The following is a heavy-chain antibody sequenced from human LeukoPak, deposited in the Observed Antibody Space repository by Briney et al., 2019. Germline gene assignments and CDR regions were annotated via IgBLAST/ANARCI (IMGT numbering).Heavy chain of an antibody. D-gene: IGHD5-12*01. V-gene: IGHV4-34*01. CDR2: INHSGGT. CDR3: ARSIVATMGFDY. J-gene: IGHJ4*02. CDR1: GGSFGTYY. Sequence: SETLSLTCAVYGGSFGTYYWSWIRQPPGKGLEWIGEINHSGGTNYNPSLKSRVTISVDTSKNQFSLKLSSVTAADTAVYYCARSIVATMGFDYWGQGTLVTVSS.